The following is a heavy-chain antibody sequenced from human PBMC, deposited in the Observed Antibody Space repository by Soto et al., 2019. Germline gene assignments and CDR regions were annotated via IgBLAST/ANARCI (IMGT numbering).Heavy chain of an antibody. CDR1: GYNSPSQW. V-gene: IGHV5-51*01. Sequence: GQSLTICCKGSGYNSPSQWIRWGRQMPGKGLEWMGNIYPADSDTRYSPSFHGQVTISAGKSIRTAYLQWSSLNASYTGIYYSARVSQSAESYYEYCGVDVWGQRSTVTV. CDR3: ARVSQSAESYYEYCGVDV. D-gene: IGHD3-10*01. CDR2: IYPADSDT. J-gene: IGHJ6*02.